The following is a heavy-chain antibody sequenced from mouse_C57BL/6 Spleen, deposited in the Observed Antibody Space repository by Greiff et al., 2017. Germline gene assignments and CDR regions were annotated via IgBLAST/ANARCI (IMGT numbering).Heavy chain of an antibody. CDR2: ISDGGSYT. Sequence: EVQVVESGGGLVKPGGSLKLSCAASGFTFSSYAMSWVRQTPEKRLEWVATISDGGSYTYYPDNVKGRFTISRDNAKNNLYLQMSHLKSEDTAMYYCARAYYGSSPFAYWGQGTLVTVSA. D-gene: IGHD1-1*01. CDR1: GFTFSSYA. V-gene: IGHV5-4*01. CDR3: ARAYYGSSPFAY. J-gene: IGHJ3*01.